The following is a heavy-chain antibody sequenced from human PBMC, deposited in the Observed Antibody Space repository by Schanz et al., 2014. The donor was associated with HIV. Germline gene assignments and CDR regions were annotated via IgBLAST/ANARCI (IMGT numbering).Heavy chain of an antibody. V-gene: IGHV3-13*01. Sequence: EVQLVESGGGLVQPGGSLSLSCAASGFTFRSYAMHWARQASGKGLEWVSTITTPGDTYYAASVEGRFTISRENAKNSLYLQMNSLRAEDTAVYYCARSPSYGMDVWGQGTTVTVSS. CDR2: ITTPGDT. CDR3: ARSPSYGMDV. J-gene: IGHJ6*02. CDR1: GFTFRSYA.